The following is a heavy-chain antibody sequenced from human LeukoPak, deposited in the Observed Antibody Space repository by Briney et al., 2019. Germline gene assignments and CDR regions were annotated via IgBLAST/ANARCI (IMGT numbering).Heavy chain of an antibody. Sequence: GGSLRLSCAASGFTFSSYGMHWVRQAPGKGLEWVAVISYDGSNKYYADSVKGRFTIPRDNSKKSLYLQMNSLRAEDTAVYYCARHLSGITGYTYGRGIDYWGQGTLLTVSS. V-gene: IGHV3-30*03. CDR2: ISYDGSNK. D-gene: IGHD5-18*01. CDR1: GFTFSSYG. CDR3: ARHLSGITGYTYGRGIDY. J-gene: IGHJ4*02.